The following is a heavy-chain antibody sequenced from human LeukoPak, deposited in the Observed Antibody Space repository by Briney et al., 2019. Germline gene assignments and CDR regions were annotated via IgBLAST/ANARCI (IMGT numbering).Heavy chain of an antibody. CDR1: GGSLSSYY. Sequence: SETLSLTCTVSGGSLSSYYWSWIRQPPGKGLEWIGYIYYSGITNYNPSLKSRVTISVDTSKNQLSLRLSSVTAADTAVYYCARDRRDGYNPDAFDIWGQGTMVTVSS. V-gene: IGHV4-59*01. D-gene: IGHD5-24*01. CDR2: IYYSGIT. J-gene: IGHJ3*02. CDR3: ARDRRDGYNPDAFDI.